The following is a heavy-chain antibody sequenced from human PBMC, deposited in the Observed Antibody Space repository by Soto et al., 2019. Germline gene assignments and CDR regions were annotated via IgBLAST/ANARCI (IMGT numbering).Heavy chain of an antibody. D-gene: IGHD3-22*01. CDR3: ARLLYYYDSSGYYLMGGDFDY. CDR1: GGSISSSSYY. V-gene: IGHV4-39*01. Sequence: SETLSLTCTVSGGSISSSSYYWGWIRQPPGKGLEWIGSIYYSGSTYYNPSLKSRVTISVDTSKNQFSLKLSSVTAADTAVYYCARLLYYYDSSGYYLMGGDFDYWGQGTLVTVSS. CDR2: IYYSGST. J-gene: IGHJ4*02.